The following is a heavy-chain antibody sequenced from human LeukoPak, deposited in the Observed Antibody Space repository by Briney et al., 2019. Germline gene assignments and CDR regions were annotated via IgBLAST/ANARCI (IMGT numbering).Heavy chain of an antibody. V-gene: IGHV3-66*02. CDR2: IYSGGST. Sequence: PGGSLRLSCAACGFTVSSNYMSWVRQAPGKGLEWVSVIYSGGSTYYADSVKGRFTISRDNSKNTLYLQMNSLRAEDTAVYYCARDPGSQRWLQPGDYWGQGTLVTVSS. CDR1: GFTVSSNY. J-gene: IGHJ4*02. CDR3: ARDPGSQRWLQPGDY. D-gene: IGHD5-24*01.